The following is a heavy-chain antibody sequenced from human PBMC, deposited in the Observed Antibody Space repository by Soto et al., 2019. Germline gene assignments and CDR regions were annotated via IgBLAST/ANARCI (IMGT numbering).Heavy chain of an antibody. Sequence: QVQLVQSGGGVVQPGRSLTLSXAXSXXXXNTYAMHWVRQAPGKGLEWVAIVSYDGSNKYYADSVKGRFTISRDNSKNTLNLQMNSVRAEDTAVYYCAKDRGRYCSGARCYLFDSWGQGTLVTVSS. V-gene: IGHV3-30*04. CDR2: VSYDGSNK. CDR3: AKDRGRYCSGARCYLFDS. J-gene: IGHJ4*02. D-gene: IGHD2-15*01. CDR1: XXXXNTYA.